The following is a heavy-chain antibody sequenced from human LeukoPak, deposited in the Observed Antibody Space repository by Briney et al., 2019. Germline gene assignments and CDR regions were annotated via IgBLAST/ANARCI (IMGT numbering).Heavy chain of an antibody. CDR3: AREFAY. Sequence: SETLSLTCTVSGGSISSYYWSWIRQPPGKGLEWIGRIYTSGSTNYNPSLKSRVTISMDTSKNQFSLNLRSVTAADTAVYYCAREFAYWGQGALVTVSS. J-gene: IGHJ4*02. V-gene: IGHV4-4*08. CDR2: IYTSGST. D-gene: IGHD2-21*01. CDR1: GGSISSYY.